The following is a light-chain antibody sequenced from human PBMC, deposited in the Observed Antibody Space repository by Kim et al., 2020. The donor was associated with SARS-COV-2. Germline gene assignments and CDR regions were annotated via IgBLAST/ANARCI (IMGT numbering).Light chain of an antibody. CDR2: AAS. CDR3: QQYYSYPRT. Sequence: AATGDRVTITCRESQGISSYLAGYQQKPGKAPKLLIYAASTLQSGVPSRFSGSGSGTDFTLTISCLQSEDFATYYCQQYYSYPRTFGQGTKVDIK. J-gene: IGKJ1*01. V-gene: IGKV1-8*01. CDR1: QGISSY.